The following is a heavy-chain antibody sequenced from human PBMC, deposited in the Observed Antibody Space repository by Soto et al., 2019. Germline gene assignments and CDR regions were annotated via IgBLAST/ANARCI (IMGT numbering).Heavy chain of an antibody. Sequence: EVQLVESGGGLVKPGGSLRLSCAASGFTFSSYSMNWVRQAPGKGLEWVSSISRSTNYIYYADSLKGRFTISRDNAQNSLYLQMNRLRAEDTAVYYCARDLWDSGGSKAFEIWGQGTLVTVSS. D-gene: IGHD3-22*01. CDR1: GFTFSSYS. CDR2: ISRSTNYI. CDR3: ARDLWDSGGSKAFEI. J-gene: IGHJ3*02. V-gene: IGHV3-21*01.